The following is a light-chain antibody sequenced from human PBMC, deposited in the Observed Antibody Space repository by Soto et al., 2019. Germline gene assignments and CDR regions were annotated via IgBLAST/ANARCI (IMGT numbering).Light chain of an antibody. CDR2: AAS. CDR3: QQLNSYPIT. J-gene: IGKJ5*01. CDR1: QGINTF. Sequence: IPLTQSPSSLSASVGDRVTITCRASQGINTFLAWYQQKAGKAPKLLIYAASTLQSGVPSRFSGSGSGTDFTLTISSLQSEDFATYDCQQLNSYPITFGQGTRLDIK. V-gene: IGKV1-9*01.